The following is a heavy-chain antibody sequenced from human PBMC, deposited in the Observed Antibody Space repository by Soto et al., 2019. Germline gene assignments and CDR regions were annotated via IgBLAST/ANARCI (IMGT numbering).Heavy chain of an antibody. D-gene: IGHD2-15*01. CDR2: IIPIFGTA. V-gene: IGHV1-69*01. CDR3: ARSGGYCSGGSCPTYSWFDP. J-gene: IGHJ5*02. Sequence: QVQLVQSGAEVKKPGSSVKVSCKASGGTFSSYAISWVRQAPGQGLEWMGGIIPIFGTANYGQKFQGRVTITADESTSTAYMELSSLRSEDTAVYYCARSGGYCSGGSCPTYSWFDPWGQGTLVTVSS. CDR1: GGTFSSYA.